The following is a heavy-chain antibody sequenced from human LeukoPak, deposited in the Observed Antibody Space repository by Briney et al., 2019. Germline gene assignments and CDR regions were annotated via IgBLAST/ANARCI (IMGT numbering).Heavy chain of an antibody. CDR1: GGSISSSSYY. Sequence: PSETLSLTCTVSGGSISSSSYYWGWIRQPPGKGLEWIGSIYYSGSTNYNPSLKSRVTISVDTSKNQFSLKLSSVTAADTAVYYCARGPNWNYPPPLVGYHYMDVWGKGTTVTVSS. V-gene: IGHV4-39*07. CDR3: ARGPNWNYPPPLVGYHYMDV. D-gene: IGHD1-7*01. CDR2: IYYSGST. J-gene: IGHJ6*03.